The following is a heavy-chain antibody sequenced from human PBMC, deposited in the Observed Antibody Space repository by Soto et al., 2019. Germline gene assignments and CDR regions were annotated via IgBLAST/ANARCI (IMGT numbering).Heavy chain of an antibody. J-gene: IGHJ4*02. CDR2: IYYNGNT. CDR1: GVSITSSSYY. Sequence: QVQLQESGPGLVKPSETLSLTCTISGVSITSSSYYWGWIRQPPGKGLEWIGNIYYNGNTYYNPSLKSRVTISVSTSKNQFSLNLSSVTAADTAVYYCAKCGYSFTYLPFDSWGQGTLVAVSS. V-gene: IGHV4-39*01. D-gene: IGHD5-18*01. CDR3: AKCGYSFTYLPFDS.